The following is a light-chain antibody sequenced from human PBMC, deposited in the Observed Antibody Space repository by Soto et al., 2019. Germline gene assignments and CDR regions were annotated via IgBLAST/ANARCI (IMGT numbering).Light chain of an antibody. Sequence: EIVMTQSPATLSVSPGERATLSGRASQSVSSNLAWYQQKPGQAPRLLIYGASTRATGIPARFSGSGSGTEFTLTIRSLQSEDFAVYYCQQYHNWPPLTFGGGTKVEIK. CDR3: QQYHNWPPLT. J-gene: IGKJ4*01. CDR1: QSVSSN. CDR2: GAS. V-gene: IGKV3-15*01.